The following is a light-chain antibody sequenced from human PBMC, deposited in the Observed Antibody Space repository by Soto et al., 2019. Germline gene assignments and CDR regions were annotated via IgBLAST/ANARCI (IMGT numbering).Light chain of an antibody. CDR3: QHYNSYPWT. V-gene: IGKV1-5*01. CDR1: QTINNW. J-gene: IGKJ1*01. Sequence: DIQMTQSPSTLSASIGDRVTITCRASQTINNWLAWYQQKPGKAPNLLIYHASNLETGVPLRFSGSAFGTEFTLTISSLQPDDFATYYCQHYNSYPWTFGQGTKVDIK. CDR2: HAS.